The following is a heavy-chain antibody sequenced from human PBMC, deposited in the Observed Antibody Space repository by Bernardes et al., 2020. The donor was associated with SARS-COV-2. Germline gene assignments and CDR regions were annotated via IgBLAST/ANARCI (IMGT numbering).Heavy chain of an antibody. CDR1: GFTFTDYA. CDR3: VRDRDDSGMDV. V-gene: IGHV3-43*02. CDR2: VTGDGSRT. Sequence: GGSLRLSCVASGFTFTDYALHWVRQRPGKGLEWLCFVTGDGSRTYYVESVKGRFSISRDNSKDSLNLQMNSLRTEDTALYYCVRDRDDSGMDVWGQGTAVTVSS. D-gene: IGHD3-3*01. J-gene: IGHJ6*02.